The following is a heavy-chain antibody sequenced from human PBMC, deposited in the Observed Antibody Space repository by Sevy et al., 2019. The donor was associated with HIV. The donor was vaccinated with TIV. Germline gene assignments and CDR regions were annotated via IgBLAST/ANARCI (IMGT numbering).Heavy chain of an antibody. CDR2: ISPTGGTT. CDR1: GFTFSSYD. CDR3: AKDLEQQLGPDY. J-gene: IGHJ4*02. D-gene: IGHD6-13*01. V-gene: IGHV3-23*01. Sequence: GGSPRLSCAASGFTFSSYDMSWVRQAPGKGLEWVSGISPTGGTTHYAESVKGRFIISRDNSKKTLFLQMNSLRAEDTALYYCAKDLEQQLGPDYWGQGTQVTVSS.